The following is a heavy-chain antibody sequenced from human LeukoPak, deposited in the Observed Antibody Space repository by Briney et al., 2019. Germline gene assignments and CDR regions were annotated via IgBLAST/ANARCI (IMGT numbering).Heavy chain of an antibody. CDR2: ISSSSTYT. D-gene: IGHD6-13*01. CDR3: ARVGIRAAGPIDS. J-gene: IGHJ4*02. Sequence: GGSLRLSCAASGLTFSDYHMSWIRQAPGKGLEWLSYISSSSTYTNYADSLKGRITVSRDNAKNSLHLQMNSLRDEDTAVYYCARVGIRAAGPIDSWGQGTLVTVSS. V-gene: IGHV3-11*06. CDR1: GLTFSDYH.